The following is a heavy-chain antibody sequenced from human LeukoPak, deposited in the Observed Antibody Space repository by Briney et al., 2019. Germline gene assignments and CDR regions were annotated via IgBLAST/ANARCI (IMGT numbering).Heavy chain of an antibody. Sequence: GGSLRLSCAASGFTVSSDYMSWVRQAPGKGLERVSVIYSGGSTYYADSVKGRFTISRDNAKNSLYLQMNSLRAEDTAVYYCARDKPANYYDSSRGKFDYWGQGTLVTVSS. CDR1: GFTVSSDY. V-gene: IGHV3-53*01. CDR2: IYSGGST. J-gene: IGHJ4*02. D-gene: IGHD3-22*01. CDR3: ARDKPANYYDSSRGKFDY.